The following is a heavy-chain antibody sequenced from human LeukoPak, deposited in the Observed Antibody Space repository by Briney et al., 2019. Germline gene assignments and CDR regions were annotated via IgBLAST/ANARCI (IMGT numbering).Heavy chain of an antibody. CDR1: GYTFTSYG. J-gene: IGHJ4*02. V-gene: IGHV1-8*02. Sequence: ASVKVSCKASGYTFTSYGISWVRQATGQGLEWMGWMNPNSGNTGYAQKFQGRVTMTRNTSISTAYMELSSLRSEDTAVYYCARAYYDILTGYHYYFDYWGQGTLVTVSS. D-gene: IGHD3-9*01. CDR2: MNPNSGNT. CDR3: ARAYYDILTGYHYYFDY.